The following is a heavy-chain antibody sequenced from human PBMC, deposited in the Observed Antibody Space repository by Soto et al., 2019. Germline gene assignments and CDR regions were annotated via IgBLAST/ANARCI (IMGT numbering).Heavy chain of an antibody. V-gene: IGHV4-31*03. CDR3: ARVSRSYDILTGYSPGYFDY. Sequence: QVQLQESGPGLVKPSQTLSLTCTVSGGSISSGGYYWSWIRQHPGKGLEWIGYIYYSGSTYYNPSRKRRVTISVDTSKNQFSLKLSSVTAADTAVYYCARVSRSYDILTGYSPGYFDYWGQGTLVTVSS. J-gene: IGHJ4*02. CDR2: IYYSGST. CDR1: GGSISSGGYY. D-gene: IGHD3-9*01.